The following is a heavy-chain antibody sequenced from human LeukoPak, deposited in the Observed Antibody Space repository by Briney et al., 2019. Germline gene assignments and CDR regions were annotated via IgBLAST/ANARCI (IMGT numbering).Heavy chain of an antibody. CDR1: GGSISSYS. V-gene: IGHV4-4*07. Sequence: SETLSLTCTVSGGSISSYSWSWIRQPAGKGLEWIGRIYSTNHNPSLKSRVTISVDTPKNQFSLKLNSVTAADTAVYYCARGESSGWYYFNYWGQGTLVTVSS. D-gene: IGHD6-13*01. J-gene: IGHJ4*02. CDR2: IYST. CDR3: ARGESSGWYYFNY.